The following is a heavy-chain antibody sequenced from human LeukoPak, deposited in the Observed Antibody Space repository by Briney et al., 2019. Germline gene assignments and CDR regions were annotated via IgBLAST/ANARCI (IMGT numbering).Heavy chain of an antibody. D-gene: IGHD3-22*01. CDR1: GGSISSSSYY. V-gene: IGHV4-39*07. J-gene: IGHJ4*02. CDR3: ARDRKYYYDSSGYYY. CDR2: IYYSGST. Sequence: SETLSLTCTVSGGSISSSSYYWGWIRQPPGQGLEWIGSIYYSGSTYYNPSLKSRVTISVDTSKNQFSLKLSSVTAADTAVYYCARDRKYYYDSSGYYYWGQGTLVTVSS.